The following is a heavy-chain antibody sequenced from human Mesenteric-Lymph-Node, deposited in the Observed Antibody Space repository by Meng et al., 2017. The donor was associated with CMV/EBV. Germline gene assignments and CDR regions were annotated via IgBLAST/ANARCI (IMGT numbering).Heavy chain of an antibody. V-gene: IGHV3-7*01. CDR2: IKQDGSEK. CDR1: GFTFRTSE. J-gene: IGHJ4*02. CDR3: ASGYMLDY. D-gene: IGHD6-13*01. Sequence: GESLKISCAASGFTFRTSEMNWVRQAPGKGLEWVANIKQDGSEKYYVDSVKGRFTISRDNAKNSLYLQMNSLRAEDTAVYYCASGYMLDYWGQGTLVTVSS.